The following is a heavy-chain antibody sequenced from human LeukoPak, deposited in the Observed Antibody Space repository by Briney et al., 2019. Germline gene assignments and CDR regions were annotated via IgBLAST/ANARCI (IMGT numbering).Heavy chain of an antibody. CDR1: GYSLTSFD. CDR2: MNPKRGNT. J-gene: IGHJ6*02. Sequence: ASVKVSCKASGYSLTSFDINWVRQGSGQGLEWMGWMNPKRGNTGYAPTFQGRVTITRDTSIDTAFMELSSLRPDDTAVYYCARGGSSSSYYNNYGMDVWGQGTLVTVSS. CDR3: ARGGSSSSYYNNYGMDV. V-gene: IGHV1-8*01. D-gene: IGHD6-13*01.